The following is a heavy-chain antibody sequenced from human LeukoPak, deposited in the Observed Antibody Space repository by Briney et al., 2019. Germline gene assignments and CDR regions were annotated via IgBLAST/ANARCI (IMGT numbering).Heavy chain of an antibody. J-gene: IGHJ4*02. D-gene: IGHD5-12*01. CDR1: GGSISSNSYD. Sequence: SESLSLTCTVSGGSISSNSYDWGWIRQPPGKGLEWIGNIYYSGGTYYNASLKGRVTISVDTSKNQFSLNLNSVTAADTAVYYCARRRGYDHFDYWGQGSLVTVSS. CDR2: IYYSGGT. V-gene: IGHV4-39*01. CDR3: ARRRGYDHFDY.